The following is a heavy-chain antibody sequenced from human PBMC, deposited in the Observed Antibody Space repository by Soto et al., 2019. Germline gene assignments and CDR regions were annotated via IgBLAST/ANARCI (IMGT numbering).Heavy chain of an antibody. CDR2: ISSSSSTI. J-gene: IGHJ5*02. CDR3: ARKLAGSGWRGWFDP. D-gene: IGHD6-19*01. Sequence: EVQLVESGGGLVQPGGSLRLSCAASGFTFSSYSMNWVRQAPVKGLEWVSYISSSSSTIYYADSVKGRFTISRDNAKNSLYLQMNSLRDEDTAVYYCARKLAGSGWRGWFDPWGQGTLVTGSS. V-gene: IGHV3-48*02. CDR1: GFTFSSYS.